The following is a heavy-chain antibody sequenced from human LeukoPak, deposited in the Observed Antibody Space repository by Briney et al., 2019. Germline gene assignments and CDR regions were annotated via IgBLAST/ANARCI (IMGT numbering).Heavy chain of an antibody. V-gene: IGHV3-53*01. CDR1: GFTVSSNY. CDR2: IYSGGST. Sequence: SGGSLRLSCAASGFTVSSNYMSWVRQAPGKGLEWVSVIYSGGSTYYADSVKGRFTISRDNSKNTLYLQMNSLGAEDTAVYYCAREATITRFGYWGQGTLVTVSS. J-gene: IGHJ4*02. CDR3: AREATITRFGY. D-gene: IGHD5-24*01.